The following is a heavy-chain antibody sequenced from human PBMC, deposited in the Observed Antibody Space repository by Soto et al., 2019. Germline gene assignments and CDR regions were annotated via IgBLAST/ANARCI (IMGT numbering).Heavy chain of an antibody. J-gene: IGHJ2*01. Sequence: GSLILSCAASGXTLSSYSMTWVRQAPGKGLEWVSSISFSDGGTYYADSVKGRLTISRDNSKNKLFLQMKRLRVEETALYYCVKDDRILGRRYFDLWGRGTLVTAPQ. CDR1: GXTLSSYS. D-gene: IGHD2-15*01. CDR3: VKDDRILGRRYFDL. V-gene: IGHV3-23*01. CDR2: ISFSDGGT.